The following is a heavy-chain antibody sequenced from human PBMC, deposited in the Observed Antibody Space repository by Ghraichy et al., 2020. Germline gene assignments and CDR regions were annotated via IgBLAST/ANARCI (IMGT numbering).Heavy chain of an antibody. CDR2: IYYSGTT. J-gene: IGHJ4*02. D-gene: IGHD6-19*01. V-gene: IGHV4-39*01. CDR3: ASPDYRSGWAQFDY. Sequence: SETLSLTCTVSGGSISSSSYYWGWIRQPPGKGLEWIGSIYYSGTTYYNPSLKSRVTMSVDTSKNQFSLNLTSVTAADTALYYCASPDYRSGWAQFDYWGQGTLVTVSS. CDR1: GGSISSSSYY.